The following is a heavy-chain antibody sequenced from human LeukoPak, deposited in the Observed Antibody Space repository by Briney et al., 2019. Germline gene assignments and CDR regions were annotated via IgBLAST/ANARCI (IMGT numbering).Heavy chain of an antibody. CDR3: ARARGVRSLDAFDI. D-gene: IGHD1-26*01. V-gene: IGHV3-74*01. CDR1: GFTFSSYW. Sequence: PGGSLRLSCAASGFTFSSYWMHWVRQAPGKGLVWVSRINSDGDSTTYADSVKGRFTMSRDNAKDTLFLQMNSLRAEDTAVYYCARARGVRSLDAFDIWGQGTMVTVSS. CDR2: INSDGDST. J-gene: IGHJ3*02.